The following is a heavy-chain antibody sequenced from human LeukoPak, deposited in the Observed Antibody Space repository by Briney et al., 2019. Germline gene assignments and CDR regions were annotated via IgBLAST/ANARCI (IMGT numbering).Heavy chain of an antibody. CDR1: GFTFSRYG. V-gene: IGHV3-23*01. J-gene: IGHJ4*02. D-gene: IGHD1-26*01. CDR3: AKEWELLHYFDY. Sequence: GGTLRLSCAASGFTFSRYGMSWVRQAPGKGLEWVSAISGSGGRTYYADSVKGRFTISRDNSKNTLYLQMNSLRAEDTAVYYCAKEWELLHYFDYWGQGTLVTVSS. CDR2: ISGSGGRT.